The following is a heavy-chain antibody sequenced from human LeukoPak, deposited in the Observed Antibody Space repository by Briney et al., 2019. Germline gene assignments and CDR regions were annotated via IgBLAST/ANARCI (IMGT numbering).Heavy chain of an antibody. J-gene: IGHJ5*02. V-gene: IGHV3-66*01. CDR3: ARDSSGLGWFDP. CDR1: GFTVSNNY. CDR2: IYSGGST. Sequence: PGGSLRLSCAASGFTVSNNYMNWVRQAPGKGLEWVSVIYSGGSTDYADSVKGRFTISRDNAKNTLYLQMNSLRAEDTAVYYCARDSSGLGWFDPWGQGTLVTVSS. D-gene: IGHD6-19*01.